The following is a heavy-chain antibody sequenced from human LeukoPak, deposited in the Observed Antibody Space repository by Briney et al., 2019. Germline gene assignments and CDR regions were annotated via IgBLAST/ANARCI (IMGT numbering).Heavy chain of an antibody. J-gene: IGHJ4*02. D-gene: IGHD6-13*01. CDR3: ARSSSWYSAGEGGLDY. V-gene: IGHV4-59*01. Sequence: PSETLSLTCTASGGSISSYYWSWIRQPPGKGLEWIGYIYYSGSTNYNPSLKSRVTLSVDTSKNQFSLKLSSVTAADTAVYYCARSSSWYSAGEGGLDYWGQGTLVTVSS. CDR2: IYYSGST. CDR1: GGSISSYY.